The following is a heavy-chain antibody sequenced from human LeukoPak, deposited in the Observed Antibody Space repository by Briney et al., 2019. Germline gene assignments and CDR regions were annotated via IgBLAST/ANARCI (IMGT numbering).Heavy chain of an antibody. CDR1: GFTFSSYE. V-gene: IGHV3-48*03. CDR3: ARELYDSSGSRSHDY. J-gene: IGHJ4*02. CDR2: ISSSGSTM. Sequence: PGGSLRLSCAASGFTFSSYEIHWVRQAPGKGLEWVSYISSSGSTMYYADSVKGRFTISRDNAKNSLYLQMNSLRAEDTAVYYCARELYDSSGSRSHDYWGQGTLVTVSS. D-gene: IGHD3-22*01.